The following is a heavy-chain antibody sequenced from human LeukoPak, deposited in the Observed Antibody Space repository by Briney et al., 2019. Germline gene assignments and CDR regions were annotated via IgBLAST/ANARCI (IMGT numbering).Heavy chain of an antibody. V-gene: IGHV4-4*07. CDR1: RGSTSTYY. Sequence: SETLSLTCTVSRGSTSTYYWSWIRQPAGKGLEWIGRIYPSGNTNFNPSLMSRVTMSIDTSKNQFSLKLSPVTAADTAIYYCARVRTVTFFDYWGQGTLVTVSS. D-gene: IGHD4-17*01. J-gene: IGHJ4*02. CDR3: ARVRTVTFFDY. CDR2: IYPSGNT.